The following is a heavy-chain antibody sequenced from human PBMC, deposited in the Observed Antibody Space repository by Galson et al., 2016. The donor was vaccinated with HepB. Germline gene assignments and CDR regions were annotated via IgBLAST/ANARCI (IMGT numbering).Heavy chain of an antibody. D-gene: IGHD3-22*01. CDR2: ISYDGSNK. Sequence: SLRLSCATSGFTFSSYGMHWVRQAPGKGLEWVAVISYDGSNKYYADSVKGRFTISRDNSKNTLYLQINSLRAEDTAVYYCAKSHLLLTYYYDSGGLDALDVWSQGTVVTVSS. CDR1: GFTFSSYG. CDR3: AKSHLLLTYYYDSGGLDALDV. V-gene: IGHV3-30*18. J-gene: IGHJ3*01.